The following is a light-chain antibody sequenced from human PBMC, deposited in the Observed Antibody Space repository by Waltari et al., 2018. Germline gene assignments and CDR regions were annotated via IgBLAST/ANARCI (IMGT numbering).Light chain of an antibody. Sequence: EIVLTQSPGTLSLSPGERATLSCRASQSLSNNYLAWYQQKPGQAPRLLIYHASSRTTGIPDRFGGSGSGTDFTLSISRVEPEDFATYYCQQSYNTPQTFGQGTKVEIK. J-gene: IGKJ2*01. CDR3: QQSYNTPQT. V-gene: IGKV3D-20*02. CDR2: HAS. CDR1: QSLSNNY.